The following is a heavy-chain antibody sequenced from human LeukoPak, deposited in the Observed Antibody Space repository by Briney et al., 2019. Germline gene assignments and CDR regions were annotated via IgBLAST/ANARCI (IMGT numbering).Heavy chain of an antibody. V-gene: IGHV3-30*14. D-gene: IGHD3-22*01. CDR2: ISYDGINK. CDR3: ARDPDSSGYSN. CDR1: GFTLSKYA. Sequence: GRSLRLSCAASGFTLSKYAMHWVRQAPGKGLEWVTIISYDGINKDYADSVKGRFTISRDNSKNTLYLQMNSLRAEDTAVYYCARDPDSSGYSNWGQGTLVTVSS. J-gene: IGHJ4*02.